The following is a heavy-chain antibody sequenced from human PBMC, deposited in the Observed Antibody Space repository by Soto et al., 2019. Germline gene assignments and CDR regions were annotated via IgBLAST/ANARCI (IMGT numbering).Heavy chain of an antibody. J-gene: IGHJ5*02. CDR2: LYYTGTT. D-gene: IGHD3-22*01. V-gene: IGHV4-59*08. CDR1: GGSINNYY. CDR3: ARLGGYYQTLDT. Sequence: QVQLQESGPGLVKPSETLSLTCTVSGGSINNYYWTWIRQPPGKGLEWIGYLYYTGTTSHNPSLKSRVTISVDTSKNQFSLKLSSVTAADTAFYYCARLGGYYQTLDTWGQGTLVTVSS.